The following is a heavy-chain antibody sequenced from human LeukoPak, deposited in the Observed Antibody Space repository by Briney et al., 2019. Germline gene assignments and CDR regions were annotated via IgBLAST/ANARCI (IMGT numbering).Heavy chain of an antibody. CDR1: GGSISSGSYY. CDR3: ARDRSTGYAFDI. Sequence: SETLSLTCTVSGGSISSGSYYWSWIRQPAGKGLEWIGRIYTSGSTNYNPSLKSRVTISVDTSKNQFSLKLSSVTAADTAVNYCARDRSTGYAFDIWGQGTMVTVSS. D-gene: IGHD1-14*01. V-gene: IGHV4-61*02. CDR2: IYTSGST. J-gene: IGHJ3*02.